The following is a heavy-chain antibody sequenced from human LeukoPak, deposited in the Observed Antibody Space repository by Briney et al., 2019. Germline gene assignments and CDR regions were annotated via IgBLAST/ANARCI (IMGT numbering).Heavy chain of an antibody. CDR1: GYTFTSYD. J-gene: IGHJ6*02. CDR2: MNPNSGNT. D-gene: IGHD3-3*01. V-gene: IGHV1-8*01. Sequence: ASVKVSCKASGYTFTSYDINWVRQATGQGLEWMGWMNPNSGNTGYAQKFQGRVTMTRNTSISTAYMELSSLRSEDTAVYYCARVKPIWSGYYGDYYYYYGMDVWGQGTTVTVSS. CDR3: ARVKPIWSGYYGDYYYYYGMDV.